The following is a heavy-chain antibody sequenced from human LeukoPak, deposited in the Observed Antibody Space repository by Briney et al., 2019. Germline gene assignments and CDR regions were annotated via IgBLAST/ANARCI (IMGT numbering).Heavy chain of an antibody. CDR1: GFAFSSFA. Sequence: PGGSLRLSCAASGFAFSSFAMGWARQSPGKGLEWLSTINGGGNTTFYSDSVKGRFTISRDNSKNTLYLHMDSLRPDDTATYYCTKELHVAVAVADYYYFYMDVWGRGTAVTVSS. CDR2: INGGGNTT. V-gene: IGHV3-23*01. J-gene: IGHJ6*03. CDR3: TKELHVAVAVADYYYFYMDV. D-gene: IGHD6-19*01.